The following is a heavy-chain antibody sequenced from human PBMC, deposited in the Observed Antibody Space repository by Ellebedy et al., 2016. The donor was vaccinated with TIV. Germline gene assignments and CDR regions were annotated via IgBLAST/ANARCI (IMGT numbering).Heavy chain of an antibody. D-gene: IGHD5-12*01. J-gene: IGHJ4*02. CDR3: ARDSGVDRGEYDY. Sequence: GGSLRLSCAASGFTFSNYAINWFRQAPGKGLEWVSYISRTSSTIYYTDSVKGRFSISRDNAKNSLYLQMNSLRAEDSAVYYCARDSGVDRGEYDYWGQGTLVTVSS. CDR1: GFTFSNYA. V-gene: IGHV3-48*04. CDR2: ISRTSSTI.